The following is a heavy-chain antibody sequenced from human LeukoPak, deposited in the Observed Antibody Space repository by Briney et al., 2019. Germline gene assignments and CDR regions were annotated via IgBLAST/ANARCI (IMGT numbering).Heavy chain of an antibody. CDR2: ISYDGSNK. CDR1: GFTFGSYA. J-gene: IGHJ4*02. V-gene: IGHV3-30-3*01. Sequence: GRSLRLSCAASGFTFGSYAMHWVRQAPGKGLEWVAVISYDGSNKYYADSVKGRFTISRDNSKNTLYLQMNSLRAEDTAVYYCARDSDAPGDYWGQGTLVTVSS. CDR3: ARDSDAPGDY.